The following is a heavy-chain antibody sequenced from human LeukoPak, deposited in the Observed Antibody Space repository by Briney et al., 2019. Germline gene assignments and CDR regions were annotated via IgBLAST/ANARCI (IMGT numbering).Heavy chain of an antibody. CDR1: GGSFSGYY. CDR2: INHSGST. CDR3: ASPWGYGSGI. J-gene: IGHJ4*02. Sequence: SEALSLTCAVYGGSFSGYYWSWIRQPPGKGLEWIGEINHSGSTNYNPSLKSRVTISVDTSKKQFSLKLSSVTAADTAMYYCASPWGYGSGIWGQGTLVTVSS. D-gene: IGHD3-10*01. V-gene: IGHV4-34*01.